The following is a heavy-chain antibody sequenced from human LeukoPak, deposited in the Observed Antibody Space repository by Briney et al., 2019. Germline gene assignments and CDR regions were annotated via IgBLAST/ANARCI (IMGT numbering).Heavy chain of an antibody. CDR3: ARGNYYGSGPLFDA. D-gene: IGHD3-10*01. J-gene: IGHJ5*02. Sequence: VASVKVSCKASGYTFNDYYMHWVRQAPGQGLEWMGWIDPYSGGTNYAQKFQGRVTMTRDTSISTAYMELSRLSSDDTAEYYCARGNYYGSGPLFDAWGQETLVTVSS. CDR2: IDPYSGGT. CDR1: GYTFNDYY. V-gene: IGHV1-2*02.